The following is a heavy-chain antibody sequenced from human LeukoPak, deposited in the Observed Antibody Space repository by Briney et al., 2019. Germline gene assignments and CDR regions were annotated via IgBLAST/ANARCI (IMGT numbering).Heavy chain of an antibody. D-gene: IGHD1-26*01. Sequence: ASVKVSCKASGYTFAGYYVYWVRQAPGQGLEWMGWINTHNGATNYAQHFQGRVTMTTDTAVTTAYMDLDGLISDDAAVYFCARGPIGGLRKGFDIWGQGTLVTVSS. CDR3: ARGPIGGLRKGFDI. V-gene: IGHV1-2*02. CDR2: INTHNGAT. J-gene: IGHJ4*02. CDR1: GYTFAGYY.